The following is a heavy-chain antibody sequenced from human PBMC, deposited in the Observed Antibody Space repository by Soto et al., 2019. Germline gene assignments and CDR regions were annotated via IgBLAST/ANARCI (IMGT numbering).Heavy chain of an antibody. J-gene: IGHJ4*02. CDR2: IGSSGST. Sequence: GGSLRLSCAASGFTFRSHGMHWVRQAPGKGLEWVSAIGSSGSTYYADSVKGRFTISRDTPKKTLYLQMNSLRVEDTAKYYCAKGFRSLEWYSLAPFDYWGQGALVTVSS. V-gene: IGHV3-23*01. CDR1: GFTFRSHG. D-gene: IGHD3-3*01. CDR3: AKGFRSLEWYSLAPFDY.